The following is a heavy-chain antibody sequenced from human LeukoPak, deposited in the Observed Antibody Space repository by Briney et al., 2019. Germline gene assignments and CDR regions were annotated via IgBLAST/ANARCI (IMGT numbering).Heavy chain of an antibody. CDR3: AKLRGGVVANYYFDY. CDR2: ISSSSSYI. J-gene: IGHJ4*02. CDR1: GFTFSSYS. D-gene: IGHD5-12*01. V-gene: IGHV3-21*04. Sequence: GGSLRLSCAASGFTFSSYSMNWVRQAPGKGLEWVSSISSSSSYIYYADSVKGRFTISRDNAKNSLYLQMNSLRAEDTALYYCAKLRGGVVANYYFDYWGQGTLVTVSS.